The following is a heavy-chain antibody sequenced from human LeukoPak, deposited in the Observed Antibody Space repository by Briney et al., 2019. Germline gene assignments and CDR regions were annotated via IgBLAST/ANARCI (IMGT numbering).Heavy chain of an antibody. D-gene: IGHD6-6*01. J-gene: IGHJ4*02. CDR1: GFTFSSYK. CDR2: ISSDSTTI. Sequence: GGSLRLSCAASGFTFSSYKMNWVRQAPGKGLEWVSYISSDSTTIYYADSVKGRFTISRDNAKSSLYLQMNSLRAEDTAVYYCVRLIADRPGDWGQGTLVTVSS. CDR3: VRLIADRPGD. V-gene: IGHV3-48*01.